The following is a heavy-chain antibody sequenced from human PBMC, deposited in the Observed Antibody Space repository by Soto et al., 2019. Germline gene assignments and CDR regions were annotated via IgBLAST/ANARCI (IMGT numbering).Heavy chain of an antibody. CDR2: IYYSGST. J-gene: IGHJ4*02. CDR3: ARHRTETGDFDY. D-gene: IGHD2-8*02. Sequence: NPSETLSLTCTVSGGSISSSSYYWGWIRQPPGKGLEWIGSIYYSGSTYYNPSLKSRVTISVDTSKNQFSLKLSSVTAADTAVYYCARHRTETGDFDYWGQGTLVTVSS. V-gene: IGHV4-39*01. CDR1: GGSISSSSYY.